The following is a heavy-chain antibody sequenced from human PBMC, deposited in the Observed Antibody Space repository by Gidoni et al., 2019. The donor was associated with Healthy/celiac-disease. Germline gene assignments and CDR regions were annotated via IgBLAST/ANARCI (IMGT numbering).Heavy chain of an antibody. D-gene: IGHD1-20*01. CDR2: ISWNSGSI. CDR3: AKGLYIDY. CDR1: GFTFDDYA. J-gene: IGHJ4*02. V-gene: IGHV3-9*01. Sequence: EVQLVESGGGLVQPGRSLRLSYAASGFTFDDYAMHCVRQAPGKGLEWVSGISWNSGSIGYADSVKGRFTISRDNAKNSLYLQMNSLRAEDTALYYCAKGLYIDYWGQGTLVTVSS.